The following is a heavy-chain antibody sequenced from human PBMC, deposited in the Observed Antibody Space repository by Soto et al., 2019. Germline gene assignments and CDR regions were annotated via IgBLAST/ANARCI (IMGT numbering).Heavy chain of an antibody. CDR2: LSSSTSTI. V-gene: IGHV3-48*02. D-gene: IGHD3-16*02. CDR3: ARAGLSYFDY. Sequence: PGGSLRLSCVVSGFTFSSYSMNWVRQAPGKGLEWVSYLSSSTSTIDYADSVKGRFTISRDNAKNSLYLQMNSLRDEDTAVYYCARAGLSYFDYWGQGTLVTVSS. CDR1: GFTFSSYS. J-gene: IGHJ4*02.